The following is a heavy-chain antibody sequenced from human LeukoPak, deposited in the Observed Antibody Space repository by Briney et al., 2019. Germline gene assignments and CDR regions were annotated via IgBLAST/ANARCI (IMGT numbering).Heavy chain of an antibody. CDR1: GLIFSNYN. J-gene: IGHJ4*02. V-gene: IGHV3-48*02. D-gene: IGHD1-1*01. CDR2: ISTGGTNI. CDR3: ARDIRATGHGNFDY. Sequence: GGSLRLSCAASGLIFSNYNMNWVRQAPGKGLEWVSCISTGGTNIYYADSVKGRFTISRDNAKNSLYLQMNSLRDDDTAVYYCARDIRATGHGNFDYWGQGTLVTVSS.